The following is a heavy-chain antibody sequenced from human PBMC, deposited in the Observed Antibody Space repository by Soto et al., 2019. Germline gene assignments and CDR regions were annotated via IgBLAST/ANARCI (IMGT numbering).Heavy chain of an antibody. CDR3: ARGQLATLTDF. V-gene: IGHV1-8*02. Sequence: HVQLVQSGPEVKKPGAPVKISCQASGYTFTDFDINWVRQATGQGLEWMGWMNPNTGNTRYAQRFQGRLIMTRDTSISTVYMELGSLTSEDTAVYYCARGQLATLTDFWGQGTLVNVSS. J-gene: IGHJ4*02. D-gene: IGHD3-9*01. CDR2: MNPNTGNT. CDR1: GYTFTDFD.